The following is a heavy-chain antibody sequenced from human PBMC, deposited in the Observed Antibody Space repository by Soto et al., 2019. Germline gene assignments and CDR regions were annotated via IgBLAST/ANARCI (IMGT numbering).Heavy chain of an antibody. CDR1: GFTFSSYS. CDR3: ARVPDYGDHPGYYYYYYMDV. V-gene: IGHV3-21*01. J-gene: IGHJ6*03. Sequence: GGSLRLSCAASGFTFSSYSMNWVRQAPGRGLEWVSSISSSSSYIYYADSVKGRFTISRDNAKNSLDLQMNSLRAEDTAVYYCARVPDYGDHPGYYYYYYMDVWGKGTTVTVSS. D-gene: IGHD4-17*01. CDR2: ISSSSSYI.